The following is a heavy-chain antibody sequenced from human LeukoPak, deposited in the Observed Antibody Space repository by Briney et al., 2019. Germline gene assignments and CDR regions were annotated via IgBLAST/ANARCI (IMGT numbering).Heavy chain of an antibody. V-gene: IGHV4-59*01. D-gene: IGHD6-19*01. CDR3: ARTDSSGWYVFDY. Sequence: PSETLSLTCTVSGGSISSYYWSWIRQPPGMGLEWIGHIRYSGSTNYNPSLKSRVTISVDTSKNQFSLKLSSVTAADTAVYYCARTDSSGWYVFDYWGQGTLVTVSS. J-gene: IGHJ4*02. CDR1: GGSISSYY. CDR2: IRYSGST.